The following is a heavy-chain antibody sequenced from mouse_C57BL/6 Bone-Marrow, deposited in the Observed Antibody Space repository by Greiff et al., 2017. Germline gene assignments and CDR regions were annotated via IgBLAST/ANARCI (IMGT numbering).Heavy chain of an antibody. CDR2: IHPNSGST. V-gene: IGHV1-64*01. Sequence: QVQLQQPGAELVKPGASVKLSCKASGYTFTSYWMHWVKQRLGQGLEWIGMIHPNSGSTNYNEKFKSKATLTVDKSSSTAYMQLSSLTSEDSAVYYCARDGYYVRDAMDYWGQGTSVTVSS. J-gene: IGHJ4*01. CDR1: GYTFTSYW. CDR3: ARDGYYVRDAMDY. D-gene: IGHD2-3*01.